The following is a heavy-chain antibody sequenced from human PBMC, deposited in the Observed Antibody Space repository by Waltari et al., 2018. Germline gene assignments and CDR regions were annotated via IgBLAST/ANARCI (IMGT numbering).Heavy chain of an antibody. D-gene: IGHD2-15*01. Sequence: LLLQESGPGLVKPSVTLSLPCHVYGGSIRNYHWPWLRQPPGKGLYWICVIYYRRSTNYTPSLKSRVTISVDTSKNQFSLQLSSVTASDTAVYYCARIGPQRILNWFDPWGQGTLVTVSS. CDR2: IYYRRST. V-gene: IGHV4-59*01. CDR3: ARIGPQRILNWFDP. J-gene: IGHJ5*02. CDR1: GGSIRNYH.